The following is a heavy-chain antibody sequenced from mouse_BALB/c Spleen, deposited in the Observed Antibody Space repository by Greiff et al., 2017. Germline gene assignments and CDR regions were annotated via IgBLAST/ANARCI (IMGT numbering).Heavy chain of an antibody. CDR3: AREGYDGYYDAMDY. J-gene: IGHJ4*01. D-gene: IGHD2-3*01. V-gene: IGHV2-9*02. CDR1: GFSLTSYG. CDR2: IWAGGST. Sequence: QVQLKESGPGLVAPSQSLSITCTVSGFSLTSYGVHWVRQPPGKGLEWLGVIWAGGSTNYNSALMSRLSISKDNSKSQVFLKMNSLQTDDTAMYYGAREGYDGYYDAMDYWGQGTSVTVSS.